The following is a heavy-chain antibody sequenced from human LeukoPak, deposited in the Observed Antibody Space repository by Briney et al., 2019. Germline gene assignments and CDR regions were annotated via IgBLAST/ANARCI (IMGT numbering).Heavy chain of an antibody. D-gene: IGHD2-15*01. J-gene: IGHJ3*02. CDR3: ARGDPGYCSGGSCYRTRDAFDI. CDR2: INHSGST. Sequence: PSETLSLTCAVYGGSFSGYYWSWIRQPPGKGLEWIGEINHSGSTNYNPSLKSRVTISVDTSKNQFSLKLSSVTAADTAVYYCARGDPGYCSGGSCYRTRDAFDIWGQGTMVTVSS. V-gene: IGHV4-34*01. CDR1: GGSFSGYY.